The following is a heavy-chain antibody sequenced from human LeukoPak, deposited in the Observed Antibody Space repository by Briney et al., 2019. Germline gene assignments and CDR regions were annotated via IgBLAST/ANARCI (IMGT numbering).Heavy chain of an antibody. Sequence: PSETLSLTCTVSGGSISSSNYYWSWIRQPAGKGLEWIGRIYTSGSTNYNPSLKSRVTMSVDTSKNQFSLKLSSVTAADTAVYYCASGAPTYCSGGSCYSGVDYWGQGTLVTVSS. CDR3: ASGAPTYCSGGSCYSGVDY. D-gene: IGHD2-15*01. CDR1: GGSISSSNYY. V-gene: IGHV4-61*02. J-gene: IGHJ4*02. CDR2: IYTSGST.